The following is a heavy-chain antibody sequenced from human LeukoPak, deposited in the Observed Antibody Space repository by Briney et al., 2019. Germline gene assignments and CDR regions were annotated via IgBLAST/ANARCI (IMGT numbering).Heavy chain of an antibody. CDR2: ISTSGSTI. Sequence: SGGSLRLSCVASGFTFSAYYMSWIRQAPGKGLECVSYISTSGSTIYYADSVKGRFTISRDNAKNSLHLQMNNLRAEDTAMYYCARDERSDYWGQGTLVTVSS. V-gene: IGHV3-11*04. J-gene: IGHJ4*02. CDR1: GFTFSAYY. CDR3: ARDERSDY.